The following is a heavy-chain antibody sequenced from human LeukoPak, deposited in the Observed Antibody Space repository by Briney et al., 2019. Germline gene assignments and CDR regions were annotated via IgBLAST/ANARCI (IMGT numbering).Heavy chain of an antibody. CDR3: ATQREDSSGYYYYYYYMDV. CDR2: IYYSGST. CDR1: GGSISSSSYY. Sequence: PSETLSLTCTVSGGSISSSSYYWGWIRQPPGKGLEWIGSIYYSGSTYYNPSLKSRVTISVDTSRNQFSLKLSSVTAADTAVYYCATQREDSSGYYYYYYYMDVWGKGTTVTVSS. D-gene: IGHD3-22*01. V-gene: IGHV4-39*07. J-gene: IGHJ6*03.